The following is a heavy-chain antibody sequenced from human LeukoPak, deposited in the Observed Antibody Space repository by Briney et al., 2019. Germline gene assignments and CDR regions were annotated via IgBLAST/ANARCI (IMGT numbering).Heavy chain of an antibody. V-gene: IGHV4-59*01. Sequence: SETLSLTCTVSGGSISSYYWSWIRQPPGKGLEWIGYIYYSGSTNYNPSLKSRVTISVDTSKNQFSLKLSSVTAADTAVYYCARDLQLPSIWFGESARYFDLWGRGTLVTVSS. J-gene: IGHJ2*01. CDR1: GGSISSYY. D-gene: IGHD3-10*01. CDR3: ARDLQLPSIWFGESARYFDL. CDR2: IYYSGST.